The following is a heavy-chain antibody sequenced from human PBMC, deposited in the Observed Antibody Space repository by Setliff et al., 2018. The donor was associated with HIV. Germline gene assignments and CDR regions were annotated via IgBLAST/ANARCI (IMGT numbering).Heavy chain of an antibody. D-gene: IGHD6-13*01. J-gene: IGHJ3*02. CDR3: ARDKTAVPRDVDAFDI. V-gene: IGHV4-4*07. CDR1: GSSISSYH. CDR2: IYTSRNT. Sequence: SETLSLTFTVSGSSISSYHWNWIRQPAGKGPEWSGRIYTSRNTNYNPSLKSLKSRVTMSVDTSKNQFSLTLSSGTAADTAVYYCARDKTAVPRDVDAFDIWGQGTMVTVSS.